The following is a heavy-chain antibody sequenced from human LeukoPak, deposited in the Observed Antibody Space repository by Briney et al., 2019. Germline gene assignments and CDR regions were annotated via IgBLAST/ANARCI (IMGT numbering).Heavy chain of an antibody. CDR1: GFTFSSCG. Sequence: GRSLRLSCAASGFTFSSCGMHWVRQAPGKGLEWVAVRWYDGTNKYYADSVKGRFTISRDNSKNTLYLQMNSLRAEDTAVYYCARGRDGYNWIDYWGQGTLVTVSS. CDR2: RWYDGTNK. D-gene: IGHD5-24*01. CDR3: ARGRDGYNWIDY. J-gene: IGHJ4*02. V-gene: IGHV3-33*01.